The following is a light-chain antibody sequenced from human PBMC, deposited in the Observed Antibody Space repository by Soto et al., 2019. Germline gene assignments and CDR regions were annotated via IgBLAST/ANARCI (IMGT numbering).Light chain of an antibody. CDR1: QSISNY. J-gene: IGKJ2*01. CDR2: DAS. Sequence: DIQMTQSPSSLSASVGDRVTITCRASQSISNYLNWYQQKPGKAPNLLIYDASSLLSGVPSRFSGSGSGTDFTLTISSLQPEDFLIYYCQQSDSTPYTFGQGTKLEIK. CDR3: QQSDSTPYT. V-gene: IGKV1-39*01.